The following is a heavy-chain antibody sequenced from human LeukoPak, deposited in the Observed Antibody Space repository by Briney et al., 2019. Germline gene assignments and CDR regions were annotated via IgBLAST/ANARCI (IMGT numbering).Heavy chain of an antibody. J-gene: IGHJ4*02. Sequence: PSETLSLPCTVSGGSISSDLWSWIRQPPGKGLEWIGYIYYTGSTNYNPSLKSRVTISVDTPKNHFSLNLSSVTAADTAVYYCARERRTSIFGVVSKQFDYWGQGTLLTVSS. D-gene: IGHD3-3*01. CDR2: IYYTGST. CDR1: GGSISSDL. V-gene: IGHV4-59*01. CDR3: ARERRTSIFGVVSKQFDY.